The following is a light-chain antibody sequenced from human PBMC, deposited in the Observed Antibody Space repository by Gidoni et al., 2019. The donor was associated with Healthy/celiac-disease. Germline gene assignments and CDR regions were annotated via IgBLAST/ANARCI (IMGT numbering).Light chain of an antibody. Sequence: ESVLTQSPATLSLSPGERATLSCSASQSVSSYLAWYQQQPGQAPRLLIYDASNRATGIPARFSGSWSGTDFTLTISSLEPEDFAVYYCQQRSNWPLLTFXGXTKVEIK. CDR3: QQRSNWPLLT. J-gene: IGKJ4*01. CDR1: QSVSSY. CDR2: DAS. V-gene: IGKV3-11*01.